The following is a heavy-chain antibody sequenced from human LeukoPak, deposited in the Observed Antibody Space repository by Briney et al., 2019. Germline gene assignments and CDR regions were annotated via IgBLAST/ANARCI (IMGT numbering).Heavy chain of an antibody. CDR3: ATSRDVSLWFGELY. J-gene: IGHJ4*02. D-gene: IGHD3-10*01. CDR1: GFTFSSYW. CDR2: IKGDGSEK. V-gene: IGHV3-7*01. Sequence: GGSLRLSCAASGFTFSSYWMSWVRQAPGRGLEWVANIKGDGSEKYYVDSVKGRFTISRDTAKNSLYLQMNSLRAEDTAVYYCATSRDVSLWFGELYWGQGTLVTVSS.